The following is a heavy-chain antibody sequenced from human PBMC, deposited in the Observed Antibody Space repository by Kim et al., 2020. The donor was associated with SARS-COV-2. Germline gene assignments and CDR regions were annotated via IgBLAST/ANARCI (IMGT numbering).Heavy chain of an antibody. CDR3: ATVAGGSGLNHPPDY. V-gene: IGHV1-24*01. J-gene: IGHJ4*02. D-gene: IGHD1-26*01. CDR2: FDPEDGET. Sequence: ASVKVSCKVSGYTLTELSMHWVRQAPGKGLEWMGGFDPEDGETIYAQKFQGRVTMTEDTSTDTAYMELSSLRSEDTAVYYCATVAGGSGLNHPPDYWGQGTLVTVSS. CDR1: GYTLTELS.